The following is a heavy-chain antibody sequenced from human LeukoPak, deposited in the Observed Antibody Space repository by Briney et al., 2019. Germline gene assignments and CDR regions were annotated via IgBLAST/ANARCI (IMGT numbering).Heavy chain of an antibody. V-gene: IGHV1-8*01. J-gene: IGHJ5*02. D-gene: IGHD6-19*01. Sequence: GASVKVSCKASGYTFTTYDINWVRQATGQGLEWMGWMNPNSGNTGYAQKFQGRVTMTRNTSVSTAYMELSSLRSEDTAVYYCARGRGSGHKENWFDPWGQGTLVTVSS. CDR3: ARGRGSGHKENWFDP. CDR1: GYTFTTYD. CDR2: MNPNSGNT.